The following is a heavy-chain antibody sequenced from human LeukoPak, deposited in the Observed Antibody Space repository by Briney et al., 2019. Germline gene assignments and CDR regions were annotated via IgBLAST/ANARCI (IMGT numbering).Heavy chain of an antibody. Sequence: KPSETLSLTCTVSGGSISTYYWSWIRQPPGKGLEWIGYIYISGTTNYNPSLKSRVTMSVDTSKNQLSMKLSSVTAADTAVYYCARGSDFGDFWGQGTLVTVSS. D-gene: IGHD4-17*01. J-gene: IGHJ4*02. V-gene: IGHV4-59*01. CDR1: GGSISTYY. CDR3: ARGSDFGDF. CDR2: IYISGTT.